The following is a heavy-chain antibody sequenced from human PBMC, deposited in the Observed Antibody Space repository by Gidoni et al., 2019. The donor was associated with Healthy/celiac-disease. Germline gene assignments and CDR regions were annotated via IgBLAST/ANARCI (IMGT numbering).Heavy chain of an antibody. CDR1: GFTFSSYA. CDR3: ARDISIDVVVTTGFDY. V-gene: IGHV3-30-3*01. CDR2: ISYDGSNK. J-gene: IGHJ4*02. Sequence: QVQLVESGGGVVQPGRSLRLSCAASGFTFSSYAMHWVRQAPGKGLEWVAVISYDGSNKYYADSVKGRFTISRDNSKNTLYLQMNSLRAEDTAVYYCARDISIDVVVTTGFDYWGQGTLVTVSS. D-gene: IGHD2-21*02.